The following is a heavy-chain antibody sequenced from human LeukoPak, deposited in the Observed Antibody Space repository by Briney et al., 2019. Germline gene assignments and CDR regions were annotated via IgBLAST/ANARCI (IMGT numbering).Heavy chain of an antibody. J-gene: IGHJ3*02. CDR3: AREVQQLGTFDI. Sequence: GGSLRLSCAASGFTFTNYNMNWVRQAPGKGLEWVSSISSSSSYIFYGDSVKGRFTISRDNAKNSLYLQMKSLRAEDTAVYYCAREVQQLGTFDIWGQGTMVTVSS. V-gene: IGHV3-21*06. CDR1: GFTFTNYN. CDR2: ISSSSSYI. D-gene: IGHD6-6*01.